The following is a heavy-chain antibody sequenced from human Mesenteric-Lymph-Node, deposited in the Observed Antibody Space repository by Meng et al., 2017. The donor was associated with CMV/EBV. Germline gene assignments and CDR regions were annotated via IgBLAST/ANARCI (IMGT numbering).Heavy chain of an antibody. Sequence: SLSLSGQASGFPFGSYGMHWVRQAPGKGLEWVAYISYDGSNKYYADSVKGRFTISRDNSKNTLFLQMNSLRIEDAAVYYCATLSTSWGQGALVTVSS. CDR1: GFPFGSYG. D-gene: IGHD2-2*01. J-gene: IGHJ5*02. CDR3: ATLSTS. V-gene: IGHV3-30*03. CDR2: ISYDGSNK.